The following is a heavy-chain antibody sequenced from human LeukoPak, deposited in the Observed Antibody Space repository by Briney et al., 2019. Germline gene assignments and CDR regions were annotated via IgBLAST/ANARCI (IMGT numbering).Heavy chain of an antibody. J-gene: IGHJ3*02. V-gene: IGHV4-4*07. CDR3: ARDLGTAMVLDAFDI. CDR2: IYTSGST. D-gene: IGHD5-18*01. CDR1: GGSISSYY. Sequence: PSDTLSLTCTVSGGSISSYYWSWIRQPAGKGLEWIGRIYTSGSTNYNPSLKSRVTMSVDTSKNQFSLKLSSVTAADTAVYYCARDLGTAMVLDAFDIWGQGTMVTVSS.